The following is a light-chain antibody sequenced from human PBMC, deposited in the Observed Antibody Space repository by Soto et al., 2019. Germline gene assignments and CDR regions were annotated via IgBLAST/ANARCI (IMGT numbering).Light chain of an antibody. J-gene: IGKJ4*01. V-gene: IGKV3-11*01. CDR1: QSVDIY. CDR2: DAS. Sequence: VLTQSPGTLSLSPGERATLSCRAIQSVDIYLAWYQQKPGQAPRLLIYDASNRATGIPARFSGSGSGTDFTLTISGLEPEDFAVYYCQQRKYWPPLTFGGGTKVDIK. CDR3: QQRKYWPPLT.